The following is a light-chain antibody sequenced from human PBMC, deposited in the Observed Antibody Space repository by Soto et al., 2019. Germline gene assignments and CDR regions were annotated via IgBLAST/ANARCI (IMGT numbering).Light chain of an antibody. CDR2: DAS. CDR3: QQRINWPLT. Sequence: EIVLTQSPATLSLSAGERVTLSCRASQSVSSYLAWYQQKPGQAPRLLIYDASNRATGIPARFSGSGSGTDFTLTISSLEPEDFAVYFCQQRINWPLTFGGGTKVEIK. V-gene: IGKV3-11*01. CDR1: QSVSSY. J-gene: IGKJ4*01.